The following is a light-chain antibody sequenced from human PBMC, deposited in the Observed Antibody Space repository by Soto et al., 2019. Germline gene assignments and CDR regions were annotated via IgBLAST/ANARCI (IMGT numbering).Light chain of an antibody. CDR2: DVT. V-gene: IGLV2-14*01. J-gene: IGLJ3*02. CDR1: SSDVGGYNY. Sequence: QSVLTQPASVSGSPGQSITISCTGTSSDVGGYNYVSWYQQHPGKAPKLIIYDVTNRPSGVSSRFSGSKSGNTASLTISGLQAEDEADYYCSSYTSNNIPWVFGGGTKLTVL. CDR3: SSYTSNNIPWV.